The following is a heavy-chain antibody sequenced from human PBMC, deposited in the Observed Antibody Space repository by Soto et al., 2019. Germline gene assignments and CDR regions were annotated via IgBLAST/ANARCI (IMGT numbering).Heavy chain of an antibody. J-gene: IGHJ6*02. CDR1: GFTFSSYS. Sequence: GGSLRLSCAASGFTFSSYSMNWVRQAPGKGLEWVSYISSSSSTIYYADSVKGRFTISRDNAKNSLYLQMNSLRDEDTAVYYCARDSAIPRAEDYYYYGMDVWGQGTTVTVSS. D-gene: IGHD3-10*01. V-gene: IGHV3-48*02. CDR3: ARDSAIPRAEDYYYYGMDV. CDR2: ISSSSSTI.